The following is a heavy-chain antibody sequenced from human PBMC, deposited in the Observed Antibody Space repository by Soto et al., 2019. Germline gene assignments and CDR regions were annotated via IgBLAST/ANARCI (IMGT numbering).Heavy chain of an antibody. V-gene: IGHV3-33*01. J-gene: IGHJ4*02. Sequence: QVQLVESGRGVVQPGRSLRLSCAASGFTFSDYGMHWVRQAPGKGLEYVAVIWYDGSNKYYAESVKGRFTISRDNSKNTLYLQMNSLRVEDTAVYYCARGPIVANLDYWGQGTLVTVSS. CDR2: IWYDGSNK. CDR1: GFTFSDYG. D-gene: IGHD5-12*01. CDR3: ARGPIVANLDY.